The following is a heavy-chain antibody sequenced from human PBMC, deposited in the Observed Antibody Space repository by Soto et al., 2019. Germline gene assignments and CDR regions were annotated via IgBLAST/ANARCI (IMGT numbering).Heavy chain of an antibody. CDR1: GFTFSSYA. CDR2: ISGSGGRI. V-gene: IGHV3-23*01. D-gene: IGHD3-22*01. J-gene: IGHJ4*02. CDR3: TRAPGWTPDSSGEPDY. Sequence: PGGSLRLSCAASGFTFSSYAMNWVRQAPGKGLQWVSAISGSGGRIYYTDSVKGRFTISRDNTKKKMYLQMNSLRVEDAAVYYCTRAPGWTPDSSGEPDYWGQGTLVTVSS.